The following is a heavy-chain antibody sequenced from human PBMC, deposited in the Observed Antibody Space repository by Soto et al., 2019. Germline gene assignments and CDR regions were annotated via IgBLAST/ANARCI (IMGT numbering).Heavy chain of an antibody. CDR2: INVGNGNT. Sequence: ASVKVSCKASGFTFTSSAMQWVRQARGQRLEWIGWINVGNGNTKYSQKFQGRVAITRDTSASTAYMELSSLRSEDTAVYYCARDRRVMITFGGVIVNRPAPFDYWGQGTLVTVSS. D-gene: IGHD3-16*02. J-gene: IGHJ4*02. V-gene: IGHV1-3*01. CDR1: GFTFTSSA. CDR3: ARDRRVMITFGGVIVNRPAPFDY.